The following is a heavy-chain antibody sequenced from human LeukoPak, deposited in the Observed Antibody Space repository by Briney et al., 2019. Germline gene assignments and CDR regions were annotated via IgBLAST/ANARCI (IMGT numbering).Heavy chain of an antibody. CDR2: ISSSSSYI. V-gene: IGHV3-21*01. D-gene: IGHD4-17*01. J-gene: IGHJ3*02. CDR3: ARDTAYGDGAFDI. Sequence: GESLRLSCAASGFTFSSYSMNWVRQAPGKGLEWVSSISSSSSYIYYADSVKGRFTISRDNAKNSLYLQMNSLRAEDTAVYYCARDTAYGDGAFDIWGQGTMVTVSS. CDR1: GFTFSSYS.